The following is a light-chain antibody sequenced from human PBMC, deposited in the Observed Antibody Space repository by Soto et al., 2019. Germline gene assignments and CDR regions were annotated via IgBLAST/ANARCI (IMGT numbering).Light chain of an antibody. CDR3: QQAASFPIT. CDR2: DVS. J-gene: IGKJ5*01. V-gene: IGKV1-33*01. CDR1: QDISNY. Sequence: DLQMTQSPPSLSVSVGDRVTITCQASQDISNYLHWFQQKPGKAPQLLIFDVSNLQTGVPSRFSGGGSGTDFALTISSLEPEDIATYYCQQAASFPITFGQGTRLENK.